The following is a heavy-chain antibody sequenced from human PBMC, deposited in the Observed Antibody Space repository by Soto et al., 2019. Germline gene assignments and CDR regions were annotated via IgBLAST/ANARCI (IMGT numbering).Heavy chain of an antibody. Sequence: QITLKESGPTLVKPTQTLTLTCTFSGFSLSTSGVGVGWIRQPPGKALEWLALIYWDNDKRYSPSLKSRLTXTXXTSKHQVVLTMTNMDPVDTATYYCAHSPGYSYASHWGQGTLVTVSS. CDR3: AHSPGYSYASH. D-gene: IGHD5-18*01. V-gene: IGHV2-5*02. CDR1: GFSLSTSGVG. CDR2: IYWDNDK. J-gene: IGHJ4*02.